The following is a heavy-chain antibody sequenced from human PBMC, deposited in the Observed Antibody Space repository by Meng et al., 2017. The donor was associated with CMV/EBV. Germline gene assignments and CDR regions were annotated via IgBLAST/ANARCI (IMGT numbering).Heavy chain of an antibody. CDR1: GGSFSGYY. V-gene: IGHV4-34*01. D-gene: IGHD3-10*01. Sequence: GQRQQWGAGLLKPSETLSLTCAVYGGSFSGYYWSWIRQPPGKGLEWIGEINHSGSTNYNPSLKSRVTISVDTSKNQFSLKLSSVTAADTAVYYCARESMVRGEDWGQGTLVTVSS. CDR2: INHSGST. CDR3: ARESMVRGED. J-gene: IGHJ4*02.